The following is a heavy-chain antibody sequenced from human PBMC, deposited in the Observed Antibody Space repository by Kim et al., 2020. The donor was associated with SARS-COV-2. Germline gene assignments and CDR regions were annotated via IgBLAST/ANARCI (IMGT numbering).Heavy chain of an antibody. Sequence: SVKGRFTSSRDNSKNTLYLQMNSLRAEDTAVYYCAKGYCSSTSCYSYYMDVWGKGTTVTVSS. CDR3: AKGYCSSTSCYSYYMDV. J-gene: IGHJ6*03. V-gene: IGHV3-30*02. D-gene: IGHD2-2*02.